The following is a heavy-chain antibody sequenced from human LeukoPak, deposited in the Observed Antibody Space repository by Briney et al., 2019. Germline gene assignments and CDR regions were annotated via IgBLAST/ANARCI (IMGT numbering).Heavy chain of an antibody. CDR1: GFTFSSYS. CDR2: ISTSSSYI. CDR3: ARGAEGIAASDSNFDY. V-gene: IGHV3-21*01. Sequence: GSLRLSCAASGFTFSSYSMNWVRQAPGKGLEWVSSISTSSSYIHYADSVKGRITISRDNAKKLLYLQMNSLRAEDTAVYYCARGAEGIAASDSNFDYWGQGTLVSVSS. J-gene: IGHJ4*02. D-gene: IGHD6-13*01.